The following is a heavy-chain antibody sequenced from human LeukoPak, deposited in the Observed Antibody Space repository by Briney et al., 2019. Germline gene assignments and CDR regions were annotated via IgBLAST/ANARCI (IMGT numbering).Heavy chain of an antibody. Sequence: GGSLRLSCAASGFTFSSYTMSWVRQAPGKGLEWLSSFSGSGGPTKYADSVRGRFTISRDDSKNTLYLQMNSLRGEDTALYYCARRGIAVAATSYYFDYWGQGTLVTVSS. J-gene: IGHJ4*02. D-gene: IGHD6-19*01. V-gene: IGHV3-23*01. CDR3: ARRGIAVAATSYYFDY. CDR1: GFTFSSYT. CDR2: FSGSGGPT.